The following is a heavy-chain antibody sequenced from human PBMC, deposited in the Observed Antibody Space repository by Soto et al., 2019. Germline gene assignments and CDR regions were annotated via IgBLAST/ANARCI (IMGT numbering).Heavy chain of an antibody. CDR3: VSWVSAHFDY. CDR1: GFTFTRHW. J-gene: IGHJ4*02. CDR2: INPSDDTT. Sequence: ASVKVSCKASGFTFTRHWMHWVRQAPGQGLEWMGIINPSDDTTSYAQKFQGRVTMTRNTLYLQMNSLRGEDTAVYYCVSWVSAHFDYWGQGTVVTVSS. D-gene: IGHD2-8*01. V-gene: IGHV1-46*01.